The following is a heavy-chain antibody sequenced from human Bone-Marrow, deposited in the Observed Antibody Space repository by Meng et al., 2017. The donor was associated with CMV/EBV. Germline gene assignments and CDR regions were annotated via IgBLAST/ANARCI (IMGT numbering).Heavy chain of an antibody. CDR1: GYIFTDYF. CDR3: ARGYNWNHGDSFDL. J-gene: IGHJ3*01. CDR2: INPDSGGT. D-gene: IGHD1-14*01. Sequence: ASVKVSCKASGYIFTDYFIHWVRQAPGQGLEWMAWINPDSGGTRYAQKFQGRVTLTRDTSISTGYMELRRLTSDDTAVYYCARGYNWNHGDSFDLWGQGTLVTVSS. V-gene: IGHV1-2*02.